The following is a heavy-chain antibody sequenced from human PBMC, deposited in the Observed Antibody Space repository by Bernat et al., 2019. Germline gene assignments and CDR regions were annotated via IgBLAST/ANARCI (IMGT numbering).Heavy chain of an antibody. CDR3: ARVSSGSIAALPDY. J-gene: IGHJ4*02. V-gene: IGHV4-39*01. CDR1: GGSISSSSYY. Sequence: QLQLQESGPGLVKPSETLSLTCTVSGGSISSSSYYWGWIRQPPGKGLEWIGSIYYSGSTYSNPSLKSRVTISVDTSKNQFSLKLSSVTAADTAVYYCARVSSGSIAALPDYWGQGTLVTVSS. D-gene: IGHD6-6*01. CDR2: IYYSGST.